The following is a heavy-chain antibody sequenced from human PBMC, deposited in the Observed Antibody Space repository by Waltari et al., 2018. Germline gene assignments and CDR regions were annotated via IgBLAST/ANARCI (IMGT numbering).Heavy chain of an antibody. J-gene: IGHJ4*02. CDR2: IRSGFNNYAT. V-gene: IGHV3-73*02. D-gene: IGHD3-16*01. Sequence: EVQLVESGGGLVQPGRSLKLSCVTSGFSFNASTMHWVRQASGKGLEWVGRIRSGFNNYATGEAASLKPRFTISRDDSRNTVYLDMSSLKNEDSALYYCARQKTGGAIDYWGQGTLVTVST. CDR1: GFSFNAST. CDR3: ARQKTGGAIDY.